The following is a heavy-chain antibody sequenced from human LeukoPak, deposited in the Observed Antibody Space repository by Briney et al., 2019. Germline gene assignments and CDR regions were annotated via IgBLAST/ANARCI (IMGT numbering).Heavy chain of an antibody. V-gene: IGHV5-51*01. J-gene: IGHJ5*02. CDR3: ARGTDNWFDP. CDR2: IFPGDSET. CDR1: GYSFTTHW. Sequence: GESLKISCKGSGYSFTTHWIGWVRQLPGKGLEWMGLIFPGDSETIYSPSLQGQVTISADKSISTAYLQWSSLKASDTAMYYCARGTDNWFDPWGQGTLVTVSS.